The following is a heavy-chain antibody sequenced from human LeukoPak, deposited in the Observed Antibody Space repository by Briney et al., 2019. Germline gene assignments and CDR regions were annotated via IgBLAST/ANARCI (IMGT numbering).Heavy chain of an antibody. J-gene: IGHJ4*02. CDR3: AKALIPRDTAMVKGY. CDR1: GFTFDDYG. Sequence: AGGSLRLSCAASGFTFDDYGMSWVRQAPGKGLEWVAVIWYDGTNKYYADSVKGRFTVSRDNSKNTLYLQMNSLRAEDTAVYYCAKALIPRDTAMVKGYWGQGTLVTVSS. D-gene: IGHD5-18*01. V-gene: IGHV3-33*06. CDR2: IWYDGTNK.